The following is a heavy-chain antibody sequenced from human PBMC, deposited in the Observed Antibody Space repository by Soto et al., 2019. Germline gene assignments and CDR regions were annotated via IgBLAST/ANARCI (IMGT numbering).Heavy chain of an antibody. CDR1: GYTFTSYG. CDR2: ISAYNGNT. J-gene: IGHJ4*02. D-gene: IGHD3-22*01. CDR3: ARTYDSSGYGDPIDY. Sequence: ASVKVSCKASGYTFTSYGISWVQQAPGQGLEWMGWISAYNGNTNYAQKLQGRVTMTTDTSTSTAYMELRSLRSDDTAVYYCARTYDSSGYGDPIDYWGQGTLVTVSS. V-gene: IGHV1-18*04.